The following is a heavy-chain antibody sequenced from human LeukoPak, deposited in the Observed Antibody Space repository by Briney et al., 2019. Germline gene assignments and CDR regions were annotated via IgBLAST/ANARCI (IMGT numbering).Heavy chain of an antibody. V-gene: IGHV3-7*01. CDR3: ASGPLITAAGTS. J-gene: IGHJ4*02. CDR2: IKEDGSEK. Sequence: AGGSLRLSCAVSGFIFSSYWMSWVRQAPGKGLEWVANIKEDGSEKYYVDSVKGRFTISRDNAKNSLYLQMSSLRVEDTAVYYCASGPLITAAGTSWGKGTLVTVPS. D-gene: IGHD6-13*01. CDR1: GFIFSSYW.